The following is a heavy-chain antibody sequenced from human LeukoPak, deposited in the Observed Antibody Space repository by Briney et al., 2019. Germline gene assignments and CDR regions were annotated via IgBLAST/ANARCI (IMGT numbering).Heavy chain of an antibody. CDR3: ARPRYSSGWYYFDY. V-gene: IGHV1-46*01. CDR1: GYTFTNFY. CDR2: MNPSSGST. D-gene: IGHD6-19*01. J-gene: IGHJ4*02. Sequence: ASVKVSCKASGYTFTNFYIHWMRQAPGQGLEWMGIMNPSSGSTSYAQKFQGRVTMTRDKSTSTVYMELGGLRFEDTAVYYCARPRYSSGWYYFDYWGQGTLVTVSS.